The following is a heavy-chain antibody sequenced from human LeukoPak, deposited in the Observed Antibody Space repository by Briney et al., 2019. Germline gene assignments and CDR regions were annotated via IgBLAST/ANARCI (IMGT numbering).Heavy chain of an antibody. CDR1: GFTFSDYY. CDR3: ARGSYYYDSSGYYHAPTF. CDR2: ISSSSSYI. V-gene: IGHV3-11*06. D-gene: IGHD3-22*01. J-gene: IGHJ4*02. Sequence: GGSLRLSCAASGFTFSDYYMSWIRQAPGKGLEWVSSISSSSSYIYYADSVKGRFTISRDNAKNSLYLQMNSLRAEDTAVYYCARGSYYYDSSGYYHAPTFWGQGTLVTVSS.